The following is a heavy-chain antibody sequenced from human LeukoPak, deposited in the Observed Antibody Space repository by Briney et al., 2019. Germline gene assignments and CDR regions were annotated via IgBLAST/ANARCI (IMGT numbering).Heavy chain of an antibody. CDR2: ISGSGVST. J-gene: IGHJ5*02. Sequence: GGSLRLSCATSGFTFSNYAMSWVRQAPGKGLEWVSVISGSGVSTYYADSVKGRFIISRDNSKNTVFLQMNSLRAEDSAVYYCAKDDTHDPKSGDYDAWGQGTLVTVSS. CDR3: AKDDTHDPKSGDYDA. D-gene: IGHD4-17*01. V-gene: IGHV3-23*01. CDR1: GFTFSNYA.